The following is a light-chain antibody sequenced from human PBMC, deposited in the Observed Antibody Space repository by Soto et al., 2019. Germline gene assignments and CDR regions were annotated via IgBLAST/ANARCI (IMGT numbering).Light chain of an antibody. V-gene: IGKV3-20*01. Sequence: EIVLTQSPDTLSLSPGERATLSCRASQSVRSERLAWYQQKPGQAPRLVIFDASSRATGIPERFSGSGSGTDFTLTITRLEPEDFAVYYCQEYDGSSITFGLGTRLEIK. J-gene: IGKJ5*01. CDR2: DAS. CDR1: QSVRSER. CDR3: QEYDGSSIT.